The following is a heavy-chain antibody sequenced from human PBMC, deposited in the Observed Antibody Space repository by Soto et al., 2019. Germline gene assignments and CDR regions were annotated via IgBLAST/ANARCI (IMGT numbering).Heavy chain of an antibody. Sequence: GGSLRLSCAASGFTFSSYWMSWVRQAPGKGLEWVANIKQDGSEKYYVDSVKGRFTISRDNAKNSLYLQMNSLRAEDTAVYYCASEIIVVVPAAILGYYYYGMDVWVQATTVTVS. CDR1: GFTFSSYW. CDR2: IKQDGSEK. V-gene: IGHV3-7*03. CDR3: ASEIIVVVPAAILGYYYYGMDV. D-gene: IGHD2-2*02. J-gene: IGHJ6*02.